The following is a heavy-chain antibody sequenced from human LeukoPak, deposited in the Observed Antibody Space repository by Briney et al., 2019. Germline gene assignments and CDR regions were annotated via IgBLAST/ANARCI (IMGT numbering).Heavy chain of an antibody. CDR2: IYYSGST. CDR3: ARDRAAAGYYYYMDV. V-gene: IGHV4-30-4*08. D-gene: IGHD6-13*01. J-gene: IGHJ6*03. CDR1: GGSISSGDYY. Sequence: PSQTLSLTCTVSGGSISSGDYYWSCIRQPPGKGLECIGYIYYSGSTYYNPSLKSRVTISVDTSKNQFSLKLSSVTAADTAVYYCARDRAAAGYYYYMDVWGKGTTVTVSS.